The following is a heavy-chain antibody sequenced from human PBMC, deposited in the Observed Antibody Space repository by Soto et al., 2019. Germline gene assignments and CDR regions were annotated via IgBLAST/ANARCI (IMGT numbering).Heavy chain of an antibody. J-gene: IGHJ4*02. CDR3: AKKPNDYVWGSYRQPFDY. CDR1: GFTFSSYA. Sequence: GSLRLSCAASGFTFSSYAMSWVRQAPGKGLEWVSAISGSGGSTYYADSVKGRFTISRGNSKNTLYLQMNSLRAEDTAVYYCAKKPNDYVWGSYRQPFDYWGQGTLVTVSS. V-gene: IGHV3-23*01. CDR2: ISGSGGST. D-gene: IGHD3-16*02.